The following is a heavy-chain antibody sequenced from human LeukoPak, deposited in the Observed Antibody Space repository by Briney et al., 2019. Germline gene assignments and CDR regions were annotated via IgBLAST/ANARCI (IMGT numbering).Heavy chain of an antibody. CDR1: GFTFSSFD. Sequence: GGPLRLSCAASGFTFSSFDMHWVRQPTGQGLEWVSTIGTASDTYYPGSVEGRFTLSRDNAKNSLYLQMNSLTAGDTAAYYCARGPPRGKYYYMDVWGKGTTVTVSS. D-gene: IGHD1-1*01. V-gene: IGHV3-13*01. J-gene: IGHJ6*03. CDR2: IGTASDT. CDR3: ARGPPRGKYYYMDV.